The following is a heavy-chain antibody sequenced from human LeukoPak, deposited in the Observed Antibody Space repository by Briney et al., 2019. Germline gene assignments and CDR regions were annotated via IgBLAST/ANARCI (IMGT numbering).Heavy chain of an antibody. CDR2: IKSKTDGGTT. D-gene: IGHD3-3*01. Sequence: GGSLRLSCAASRFTFSNTWMSWVRQAPGKGLEWVGRIKSKTDGGTTDYAAPVKGRFTISRDDSKNTLYLQMNSLKTEDTAVYYCTTHYYDFWSGYLPDLYFDYWGQGTPVTVSS. V-gene: IGHV3-15*01. CDR3: TTHYYDFWSGYLPDLYFDY. J-gene: IGHJ4*02. CDR1: RFTFSNTW.